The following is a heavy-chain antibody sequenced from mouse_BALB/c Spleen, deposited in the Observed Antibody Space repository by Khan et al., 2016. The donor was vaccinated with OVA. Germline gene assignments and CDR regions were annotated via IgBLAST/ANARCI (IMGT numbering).Heavy chain of an antibody. V-gene: IGHV3-5*02. CDR1: GISITTRNYR. Sequence: EVQLVETGPGLVKPSQTVSLTCTVTGISITTRNYRWSWIRQFPGNKLEWIGYIYYSGTITYNPSLTSRATITRDTSKNQFFLEMNSLTAEDTATNYCARDEYYGYWYFDVWGAGTTVTVSS. D-gene: IGHD1-1*01. CDR2: IYYSGTI. CDR3: ARDEYYGYWYFDV. J-gene: IGHJ1*01.